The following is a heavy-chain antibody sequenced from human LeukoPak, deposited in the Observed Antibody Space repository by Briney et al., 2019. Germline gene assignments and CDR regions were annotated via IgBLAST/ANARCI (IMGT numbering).Heavy chain of an antibody. CDR2: INPNSGGT. V-gene: IGHV1-2*02. Sequence: ASVKVSCKASGYTFTGYYMHWVRQAPGQGLEWMGWINPNSGGTNYAQKLQGRVTMTRDTSISTAYMELSRLRSDDTVVYYCARGALRFLEWLSPLDYWGQGTLVTVSS. J-gene: IGHJ4*02. D-gene: IGHD3-3*01. CDR3: ARGALRFLEWLSPLDY. CDR1: GYTFTGYY.